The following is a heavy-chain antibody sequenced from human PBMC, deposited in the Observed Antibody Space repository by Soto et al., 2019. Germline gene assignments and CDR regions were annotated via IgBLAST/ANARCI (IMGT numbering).Heavy chain of an antibody. V-gene: IGHV2-26*01. CDR3: ARTFTVTPYYYYSGMDV. J-gene: IGHJ6*02. CDR1: GFSLSNARMG. CDR2: IFSNDEK. Sequence: QVTLKESGPVLVKPTETLTLTCTVSGFSLSNARMGVSWIRQPPGKALEWLAHIFSNDEKSYSTSLKSRLTIAKDTYKSQVVLTMTNMDPVDTATYYCARTFTVTPYYYYSGMDVWGQGTTVTVSS. D-gene: IGHD4-17*01.